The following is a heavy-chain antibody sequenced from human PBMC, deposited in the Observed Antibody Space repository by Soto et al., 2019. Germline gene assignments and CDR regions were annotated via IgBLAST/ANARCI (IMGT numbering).Heavy chain of an antibody. Sequence: QLQLQESGPGLVKPSETLSLTCTVSGGSISSSSYYWGWIRQPPGKGLEWIGSIYYSGSTYYNPSLKSRVTISVDTSKNQFSLKLSSVTAADTAVYYCARQEEMATKLIPVWGQGTLVTVSS. CDR1: GGSISSSSYY. J-gene: IGHJ4*02. CDR3: ARQEEMATKLIPV. V-gene: IGHV4-39*01. CDR2: IYYSGST. D-gene: IGHD5-12*01.